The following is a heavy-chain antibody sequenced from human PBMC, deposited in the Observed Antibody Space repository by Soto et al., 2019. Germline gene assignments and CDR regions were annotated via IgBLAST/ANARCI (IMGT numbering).Heavy chain of an antibody. CDR3: ARGFPLWFAP. CDR1: GYIFSTYD. J-gene: IGHJ5*02. D-gene: IGHD3-16*02. Sequence: ASVKVSCKASGYIFSTYDISWVRQAPGQGLEWMGWINAGNGNTKYSQKFQGRVTITRDTSASTAYMELSSLRSEDTAVYYCARGFPLWFAPWGQGTLVTVSS. V-gene: IGHV1-3*01. CDR2: INAGNGNT.